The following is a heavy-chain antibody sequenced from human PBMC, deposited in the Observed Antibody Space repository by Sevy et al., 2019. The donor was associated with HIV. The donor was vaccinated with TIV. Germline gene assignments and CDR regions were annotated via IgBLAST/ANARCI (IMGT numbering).Heavy chain of an antibody. CDR2: FSFGCGKI. CDR1: GFTFSNYA. CDR3: VSLFLSYRSGWSYFDY. J-gene: IGHJ4*02. Sequence: GGSLRLSCAASGFTFSNYAMSWVRQAPGKGLEWVSTFSFGCGKINYADSAKGRFTISRDNSKNTVDLQMNSVRAEDTAVYYCVSLFLSYRSGWSYFDYWGQGTLVTVSS. V-gene: IGHV3-23*01. D-gene: IGHD6-19*01.